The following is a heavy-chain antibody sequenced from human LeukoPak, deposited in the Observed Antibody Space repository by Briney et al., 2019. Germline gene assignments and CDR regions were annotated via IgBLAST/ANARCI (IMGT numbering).Heavy chain of an antibody. CDR2: IYISGSA. CDR3: ARLGITMVRGVSSFDP. V-gene: IGHV4-61*02. D-gene: IGHD3-10*01. Sequence: PSQTLSLTCTVSGGSISSGSYYGGCIRPPAGKGLEWIGRIYISGSATYHPSLKSRVTISVDTSKNQFSLKLSSVTAADTAVYYCARLGITMVRGVSSFDPWGQGTLVTVSS. CDR1: GGSISSGSYY. J-gene: IGHJ5*02.